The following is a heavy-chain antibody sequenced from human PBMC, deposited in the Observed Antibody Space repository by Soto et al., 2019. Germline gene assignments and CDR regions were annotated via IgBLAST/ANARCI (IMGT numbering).Heavy chain of an antibody. CDR2: IIPILGIA. Sequence: QVQLVQSGAEVKKPGSSVKVSCKASGGTFSSYTISWVRQAPGQGLEWMGRIIPILGIANYAQKFQCRVTITADNSTSTAYMELSSLRSEDTAVYYCASFTSMGMDVWGQGTTVTVSS. V-gene: IGHV1-69*02. CDR3: ASFTSMGMDV. CDR1: GGTFSSYT. D-gene: IGHD3-3*01. J-gene: IGHJ6*02.